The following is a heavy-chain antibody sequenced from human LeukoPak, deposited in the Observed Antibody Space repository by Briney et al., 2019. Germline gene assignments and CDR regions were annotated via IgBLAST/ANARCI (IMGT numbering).Heavy chain of an antibody. D-gene: IGHD5-18*01. CDR3: ARATVDTAMVTDGYYFDY. CDR2: INPNSGGT. J-gene: IGHJ4*02. V-gene: IGHV1-2*02. CDR1: GYTFTGYY. Sequence: GASVKVSCKASGYTFTGYYMHWVRQAPGQGLEWMGWINPNSGGTNYAQKFQGRVTMTRDTSISTDYMELSRLRSDDTAVYYCARATVDTAMVTDGYYFDYWGQGTLVTVSS.